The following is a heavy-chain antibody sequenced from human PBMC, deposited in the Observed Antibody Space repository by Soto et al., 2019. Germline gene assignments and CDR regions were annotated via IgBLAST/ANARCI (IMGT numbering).Heavy chain of an antibody. CDR3: ARDHNEGWKLEY. Sequence: EVQLVESGGGLVQPGGSLRLSCAASGFTFSNYWMSWVRQAPGKGLEWVANIRQDGNENYYVDSVKGRFTTSRDNTKNSFYLEMTSLSCEDAAVYYYARDHNEGWKLEYWGRGTLVTVSS. J-gene: IGHJ4*02. CDR2: IRQDGNEN. CDR1: GFTFSNYW. V-gene: IGHV3-7*01. D-gene: IGHD1-1*01.